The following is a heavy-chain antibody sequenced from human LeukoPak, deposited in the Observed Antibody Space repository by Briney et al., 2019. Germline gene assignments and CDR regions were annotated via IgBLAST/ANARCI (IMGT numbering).Heavy chain of an antibody. CDR2: INHSGST. D-gene: IGHD3-10*01. CDR1: GGSFSGYY. CDR3: ARGGGLLWFGESLLGGRPNWFDP. J-gene: IGHJ5*02. V-gene: IGHV4-34*01. Sequence: SETLSLTCAAYGGSFSGYYWSWIRQPPGKGLEWIGEINHSGSTNYNPSLKSRVTISVDTSKNQFSLKLSSVTAADTAVYYCARGGGLLWFGESLLGGRPNWFDPWGQGTLVTVSS.